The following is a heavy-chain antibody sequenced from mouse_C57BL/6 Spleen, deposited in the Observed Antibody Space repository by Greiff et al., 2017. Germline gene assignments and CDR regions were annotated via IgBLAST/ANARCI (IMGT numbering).Heavy chain of an antibody. J-gene: IGHJ3*01. V-gene: IGHV5-4*01. CDR2: ISDGGSYT. Sequence: VQLKESGGGLVKPGGSLKLSCAASGFTFSSYAMSWVRQTPEKRLEWVATISDGGSYTYYPDNVKGRFTISRDNAKNNLYLQMSHLKSEDTAMYYCARDQTPDYGSSFFAYWGQGTLVTVSA. CDR1: GFTFSSYA. D-gene: IGHD1-1*01. CDR3: ARDQTPDYGSSFFAY.